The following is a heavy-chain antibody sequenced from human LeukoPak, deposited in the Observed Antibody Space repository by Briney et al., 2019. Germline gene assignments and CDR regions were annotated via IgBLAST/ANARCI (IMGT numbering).Heavy chain of an antibody. CDR3: ARDGETVLRYFDWLLHFDY. Sequence: SVKVSCKASGYTFTSYGISWVRQAPGQGLEWMGWISAYNSNTNYAQKLQGRVTMTTDTSTSTAYMELRSLRSDDTAVYYCARDGETVLRYFDWLLHFDYWGQGTLVTVSS. V-gene: IGHV1-18*01. J-gene: IGHJ4*02. CDR1: GYTFTSYG. CDR2: ISAYNSNT. D-gene: IGHD3-9*01.